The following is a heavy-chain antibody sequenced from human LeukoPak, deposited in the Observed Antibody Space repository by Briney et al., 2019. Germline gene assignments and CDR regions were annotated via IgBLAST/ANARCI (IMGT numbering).Heavy chain of an antibody. J-gene: IGHJ6*02. D-gene: IGHD2-2*01. CDR3: AKDRRPEYCSSTSCYDYYYGMDV. Sequence: GGSLRLSCAASGFTFSSYAMSWVLQAPGKGLEWVSAISGSGGSTYYADSVRGRFTISRDNSKNTLYLQMNSLRAEDTAVYYCAKDRRPEYCSSTSCYDYYYGMDVWGQGTTVTVSS. CDR2: ISGSGGST. V-gene: IGHV3-23*01. CDR1: GFTFSSYA.